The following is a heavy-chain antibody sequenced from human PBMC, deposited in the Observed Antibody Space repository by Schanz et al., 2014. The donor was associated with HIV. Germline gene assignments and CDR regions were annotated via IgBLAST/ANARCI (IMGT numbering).Heavy chain of an antibody. J-gene: IGHJ4*02. CDR2: ISYDGSNK. V-gene: IGHV3-30-3*01. Sequence: QVQLVESGGGVVQPGRSLRLSCAVSGFTFSNYAMHWVRQAPGKGLEWVAVISYDGSNKYYADSVKGRFTISRDNSKNTLYLQMNSLRAEDTAVYYCARDSSNYAPDYWGQGTLVTVSS. CDR3: ARDSSNYAPDY. CDR1: GFTFSNYA. D-gene: IGHD4-4*01.